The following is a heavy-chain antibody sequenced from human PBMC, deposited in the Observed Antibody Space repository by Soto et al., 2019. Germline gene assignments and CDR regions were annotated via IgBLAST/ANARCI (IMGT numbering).Heavy chain of an antibody. Sequence: GASVKVSCKASGYTFTIFGIIWVRQAPGQGLEWMGWISAYNGNTNYAQKLQGRVTMTTDTSTSTAYMELRSLRSDDTVVYYCARGEQWLIAYYFDYWGQGTLVTVSS. V-gene: IGHV1-18*01. CDR1: GYTFTIFG. J-gene: IGHJ4*02. CDR2: ISAYNGNT. D-gene: IGHD6-19*01. CDR3: ARGEQWLIAYYFDY.